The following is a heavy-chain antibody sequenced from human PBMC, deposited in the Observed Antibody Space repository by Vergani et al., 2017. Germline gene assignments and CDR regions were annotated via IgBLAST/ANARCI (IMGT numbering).Heavy chain of an antibody. D-gene: IGHD2-15*01. CDR3: ARMVGYPPYYYYGMDV. CDR1: GGSLSSSSYY. V-gene: IGHV4-39*01. Sequence: QLQLQESGPGLVKPSETLSLTCTVSGGSLSSSSYYWGWIRQPPGKGLEWIGSIYYSGSTYYNPSLKSRVTISVDTSKNQFSLKLSSVTAADTAVYYCARMVGYPPYYYYGMDVWGQGPRSPSP. J-gene: IGHJ6*02. CDR2: IYYSGST.